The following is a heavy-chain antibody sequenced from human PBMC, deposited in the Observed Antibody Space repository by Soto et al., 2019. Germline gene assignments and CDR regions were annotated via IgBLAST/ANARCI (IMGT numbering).Heavy chain of an antibody. D-gene: IGHD5-12*01. J-gene: IGHJ1*01. CDR1: GLIFSTQG. Sequence: QVHLVESGGGVVQPGGSLRLSCAASGLIFSTQGMHWARQAPGKGLEWVAVIRNDGYTAHYADSVKGRFTISRDNSRNTLYLQMNSLIVEDTAVYYCARNPSGVDLASMKHWGRGTLVTVSS. CDR2: IRNDGYTA. CDR3: ARNPSGVDLASMKH. V-gene: IGHV3-33*01.